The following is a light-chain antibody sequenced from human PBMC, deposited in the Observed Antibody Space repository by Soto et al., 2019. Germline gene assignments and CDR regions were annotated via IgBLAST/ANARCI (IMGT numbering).Light chain of an antibody. CDR2: EVS. CDR3: SSYAGTNVV. V-gene: IGLV2-8*01. Sequence: QSALTQPPSASGSPGQSVTISCTGTSSDVGGYNYVSWYQQHPGKAPKLMIYEVSQRPSGVPDRFSGSKSGNTASLTVSGVQAEDEADYYCSSYAGTNVVFGGGTKLTVL. CDR1: SSDVGGYNY. J-gene: IGLJ2*01.